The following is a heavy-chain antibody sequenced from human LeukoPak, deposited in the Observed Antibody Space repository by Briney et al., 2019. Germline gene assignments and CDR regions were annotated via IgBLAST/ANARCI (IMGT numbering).Heavy chain of an antibody. CDR3: ARDIDYGDSDDAFDI. CDR2: IYYSGST. Sequence: SETLSLTCTVSGGSISSYYWSWIRQPPGKGLEWIGYIYYSGSTNYNPSLKSRVTISVDTSKNQFSLKLSSVTAADTAVYYCARDIDYGDSDDAFDIWGQGTMVTVSS. V-gene: IGHV4-59*12. J-gene: IGHJ3*02. D-gene: IGHD4-17*01. CDR1: GGSISSYY.